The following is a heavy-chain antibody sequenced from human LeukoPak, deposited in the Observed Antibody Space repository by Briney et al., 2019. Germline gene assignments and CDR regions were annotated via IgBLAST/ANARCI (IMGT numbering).Heavy chain of an antibody. CDR2: INPNSGGT. V-gene: IGHV1-2*02. CDR3: AREKYSSSWYVW. D-gene: IGHD6-13*01. CDR1: GYTFTDYY. J-gene: IGHJ4*02. Sequence: ASVKVSCKASGYTFTDYYMHWMRQAPGQGLEWMGWINPNSGGTNYAQKFQGRVTMTRDTPITTAYLELSRLRSDDTAVYYCAREKYSSSWYVWWGQGTLVTVSS.